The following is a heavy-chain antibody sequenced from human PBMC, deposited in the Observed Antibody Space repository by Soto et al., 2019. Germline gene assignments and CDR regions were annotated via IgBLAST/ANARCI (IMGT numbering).Heavy chain of an antibody. CDR2: ISSSSSYI. J-gene: IGHJ4*02. D-gene: IGHD5-12*01. CDR1: GFTFSSYS. V-gene: IGHV3-21*01. CDR3: ARGLGIVATGGY. Sequence: EVQLVESGGGLVKPGGSLRLSCAASGFTFSSYSMNWVRQAPGKGLEWVSSISSSSSYIYYADSVKGRFTISRDNAKNSLYLQMNSLRAEDTAVYYCARGLGIVATGGYWGQGTLVTVSS.